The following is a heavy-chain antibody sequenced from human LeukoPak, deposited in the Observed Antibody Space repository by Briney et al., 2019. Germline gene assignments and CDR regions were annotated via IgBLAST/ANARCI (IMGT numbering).Heavy chain of an antibody. CDR1: GYSFTSYW. J-gene: IGHJ3*02. CDR2: IYPGDSDT. D-gene: IGHD3-3*01. CDR3: ARRYYGGGGHPKDAFDI. V-gene: IGHV5-51*01. Sequence: HGESLKISCKGSGYSFTSYWIGWVRQLPGKGLEWMGIIYPGDSDTRYSPSFQGQVTISADKSISTAYLQWSSLKASDTAMYYCARRYYGGGGHPKDAFDIWGQGTMVTVSS.